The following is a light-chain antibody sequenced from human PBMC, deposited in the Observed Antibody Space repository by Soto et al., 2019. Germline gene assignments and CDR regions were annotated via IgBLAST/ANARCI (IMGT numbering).Light chain of an antibody. CDR3: QQYGSSPKT. V-gene: IGKV3-20*01. CDR2: GAS. J-gene: IGKJ1*01. CDR1: QSVSSSY. Sequence: EIVLTQSPGTLSLSPGERATLSCRASQSVSSSYLAWYQQKPGQAPRLLIYGASSRATGIPDRFSGSGSGTDFTLTISRLEPEDFAVYYWQQYGSSPKTLGQGTKVEMK.